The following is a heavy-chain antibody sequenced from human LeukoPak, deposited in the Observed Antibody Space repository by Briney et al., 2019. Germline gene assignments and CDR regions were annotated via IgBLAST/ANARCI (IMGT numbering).Heavy chain of an antibody. CDR3: ARYSVVVAASADY. V-gene: IGHV4-34*01. Sequence: SETLSLTCAVYGGSFRGYYWSWIRQPPGKGLEWIGEINHSGSTNYNPSLKSRVTISVATSKNQFSLKLSSVTAADTAVYYCARYSVVVAASADYWGQGTLVTVSS. J-gene: IGHJ4*02. D-gene: IGHD2-15*01. CDR1: GGSFRGYY. CDR2: INHSGST.